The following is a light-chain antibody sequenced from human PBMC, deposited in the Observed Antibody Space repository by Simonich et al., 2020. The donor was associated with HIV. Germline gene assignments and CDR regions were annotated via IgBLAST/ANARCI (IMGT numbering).Light chain of an antibody. CDR2: EGS. CDR3: CSYAGSSTVV. CDR1: SVVVGIYTL. V-gene: IGLV2-23*01. J-gene: IGLJ2*01. Sequence: SALTQPSPWPGLPGRSSTFSVTEPSVVVGIYTLFSWYNQHPGKAPKLMIYEGSKRPSGVSKRFPGAKSGNTASLTISGLQAEDEADYYCCSYAGSSTVVFGGGTKLTVL.